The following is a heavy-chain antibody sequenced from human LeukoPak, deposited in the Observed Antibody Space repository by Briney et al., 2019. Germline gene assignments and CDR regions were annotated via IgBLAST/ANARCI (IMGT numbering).Heavy chain of an antibody. CDR3: ASLTVTRNFDY. D-gene: IGHD4-17*01. Sequence: SETLSLTCAVSGGSTSSSNWWSWVRQPPGKGLEWIGEIYHSGSTNYNPSLKSRVTISVDKSKNQFSLKLSSVTAADTAVYYCASLTVTRNFDYWGQGTLVTVSS. V-gene: IGHV4-4*02. CDR1: GGSTSSSNW. CDR2: IYHSGST. J-gene: IGHJ4*02.